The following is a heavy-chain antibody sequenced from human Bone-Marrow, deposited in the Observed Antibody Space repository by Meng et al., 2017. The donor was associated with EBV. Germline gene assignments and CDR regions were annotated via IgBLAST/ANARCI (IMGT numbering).Heavy chain of an antibody. V-gene: IGHV3-15*01. Sequence: VELGECGGGLVKPGGSLRLSCAASGLTLRNAWMSWVSQAPGKGLEWVGRIKSKTDGGTTDYAAPVKGRFTISRDDSKNTLYLQMNSLKTEDTAVYYCTTDCSGGSCYIVDYWGQGTLVTVSS. CDR1: GLTLRNAW. D-gene: IGHD2-15*01. J-gene: IGHJ4*02. CDR3: TTDCSGGSCYIVDY. CDR2: IKSKTDGGTT.